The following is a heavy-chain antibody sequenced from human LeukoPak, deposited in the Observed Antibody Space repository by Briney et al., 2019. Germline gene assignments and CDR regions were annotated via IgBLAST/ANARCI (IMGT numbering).Heavy chain of an antibody. CDR1: GGSISSSSYY. D-gene: IGHD3-3*01. Sequence: PSETLSLTCTVSGGSISSSSYYWGWIRQPPGKGLEWIGSIYYSGSTYYNPSLKSRVTISVDTSKNQFSLKLSSVTAADTAVYYCARTSSLYYDFWSGYDPYWYFDLWGHGTLVTVSS. V-gene: IGHV4-39*01. CDR3: ARTSSLYYDFWSGYDPYWYFDL. J-gene: IGHJ2*01. CDR2: IYYSGST.